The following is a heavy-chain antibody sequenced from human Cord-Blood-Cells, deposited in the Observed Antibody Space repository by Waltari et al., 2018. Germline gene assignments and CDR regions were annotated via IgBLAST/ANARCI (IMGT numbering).Heavy chain of an antibody. J-gene: IGHJ4*02. V-gene: IGHV4-34*01. CDR2: INHSGST. CDR1: GGSFSGYY. D-gene: IGHD6-13*01. Sequence: PSETLSLTCAVYGGSFSGYYWSWIRQPPGKGLEWIGEINHSGSTNYNPSLKSRVTISVDTSKNQFSLKLSSVTAADTAVYYCARGYGSSWPTTNYFDYWGQGTLVTVSS. CDR3: ARGYGSSWPTTNYFDY.